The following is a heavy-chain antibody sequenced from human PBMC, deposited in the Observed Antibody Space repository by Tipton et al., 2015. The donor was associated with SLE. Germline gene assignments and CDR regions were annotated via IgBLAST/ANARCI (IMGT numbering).Heavy chain of an antibody. V-gene: IGHV4-30-4*01. CDR2: IYYSGST. D-gene: IGHD3-22*01. J-gene: IGHJ3*02. CDR1: GGSISSGDYY. CDR3: ASIRITMIVVVTSDAFDI. Sequence: TLSLTCTVSGGSISSGDYYWSWIRQPPGKGLEWIGYIYYSGSTYYNPSLKSRVTISVDTSKNQFSLKLSSVTAADTAVYYCASIRITMIVVVTSDAFDIWGQGTMVTVSS.